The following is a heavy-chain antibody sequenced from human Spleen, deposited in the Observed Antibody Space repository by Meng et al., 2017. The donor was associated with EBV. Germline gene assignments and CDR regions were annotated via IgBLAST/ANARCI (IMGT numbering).Heavy chain of an antibody. Sequence: QVRLQQCGAGLLKPSENLSLTCAVYGGSFSDYYWGWIRQPPGKGLEWIGEVNPGVNSNYNPSLKSRVTISVDTSKNELSLKVTSVTAADTAVYYCVRGLEYSSGSGDYWGQGTLVTVSS. CDR1: GGSFSDYY. V-gene: IGHV4-34*01. D-gene: IGHD6-19*01. CDR2: VNPGVNS. CDR3: VRGLEYSSGSGDY. J-gene: IGHJ4*02.